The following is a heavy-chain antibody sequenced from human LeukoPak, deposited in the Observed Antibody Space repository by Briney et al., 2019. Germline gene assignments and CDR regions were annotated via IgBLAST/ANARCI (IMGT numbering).Heavy chain of an antibody. CDR1: GFTFSSYG. J-gene: IGHJ4*02. D-gene: IGHD2-2*01. V-gene: IGHV3-30*02. CDR3: TTDLDCSSTSCSYFDY. Sequence: GGSLRLSCAASGFTFSSYGMHWVRQAPGKGLEWVAFIRYDGSNKYYADSVKGRFTISRDNSKNTLYLQMNSLKTEDTAVYCCTTDLDCSSTSCSYFDYWGQGTLVTVSS. CDR2: IRYDGSNK.